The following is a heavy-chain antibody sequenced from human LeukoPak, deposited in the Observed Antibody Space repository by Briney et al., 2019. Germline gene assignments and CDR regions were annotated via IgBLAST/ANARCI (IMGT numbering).Heavy chain of an antibody. Sequence: PSGTLSLTCTVSGGSISGYYWSWIRQPPGEGLGWIGYIYYSGSTNYNPSPKSRVTISVDTSKNQFSLKLSSVTAADAAVYYCARLVAGGFDPWGQGTLVTVSS. CDR1: GGSISGYY. J-gene: IGHJ5*02. CDR3: ARLVAGGFDP. CDR2: IYYSGST. V-gene: IGHV4-59*08. D-gene: IGHD6-19*01.